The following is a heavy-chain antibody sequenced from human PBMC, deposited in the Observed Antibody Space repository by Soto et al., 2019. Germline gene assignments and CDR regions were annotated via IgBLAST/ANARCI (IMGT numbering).Heavy chain of an antibody. CDR1: GESFSVYY. J-gene: IGHJ4*02. V-gene: IGHV4-34*01. Sequence: SDTLSLTCAVYGESFSVYYWSWVRQPPGKGLEWIGQINHRGSTNYNPSLKSRVTISVDTSKSQFSLKLTSVTAADTAVYYCARTCRFDYWGQGTLVTVS. CDR2: INHRGST. CDR3: ARTCRFDY.